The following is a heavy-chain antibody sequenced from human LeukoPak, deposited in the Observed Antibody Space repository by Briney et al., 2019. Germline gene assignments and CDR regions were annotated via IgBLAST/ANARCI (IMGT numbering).Heavy chain of an antibody. V-gene: IGHV3-7*01. CDR1: GFSFSNYW. CDR3: AGGAGWTIDY. D-gene: IGHD2-15*01. Sequence: QTGGSLRLSCAASGFSFSNYWMNWVRQAPGKGLEWVAIIKQDGSEKLYVDSVKGRFTISRDNAKNTLYLQMNSLRAEDTAVYYCAGGAGWTIDYWGPGTLVTVSS. J-gene: IGHJ4*02. CDR2: IKQDGSEK.